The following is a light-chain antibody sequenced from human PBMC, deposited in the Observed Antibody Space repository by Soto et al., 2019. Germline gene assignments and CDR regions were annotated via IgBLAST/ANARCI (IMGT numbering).Light chain of an antibody. Sequence: EVVLTQSPGTLSLSPGERAALSCRASQSVTINSLAWYQQKFGQTPRLLIYAASTRASGIPDRFSGSGSGTDFVLTISRLEPEDFAVYYCQQYEDFPFTFGPGTKVDLK. CDR3: QQYEDFPFT. CDR2: AAS. CDR1: QSVTINS. J-gene: IGKJ3*01. V-gene: IGKV3-20*01.